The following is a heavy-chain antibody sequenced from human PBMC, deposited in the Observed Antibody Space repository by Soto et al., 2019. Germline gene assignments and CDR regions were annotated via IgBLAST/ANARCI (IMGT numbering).Heavy chain of an antibody. CDR1: GFTFSSYA. J-gene: IGHJ6*02. V-gene: IGHV3-23*01. D-gene: IGHD3-9*01. CDR3: AKDGSNYDMLTGYYYYYGMDV. Sequence: GSLRLSCAASGFTFSSYAMSWVRQAPGKGLEWVSAISGSGGSTYYADSVKGRFTISRDNSKNTLYLQMNSLRAEDTAVYYCAKDGSNYDMLTGYYYYYGMDVWGQGTTVTVSS. CDR2: ISGSGGST.